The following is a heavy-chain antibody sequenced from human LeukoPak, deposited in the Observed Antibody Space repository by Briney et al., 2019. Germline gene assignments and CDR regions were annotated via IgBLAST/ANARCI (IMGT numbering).Heavy chain of an antibody. CDR1: RYTFTSSD. CDR2: MNPNSGNT. CDR3: AGMVRGAYAGSY. D-gene: IGHD3-10*01. V-gene: IGHV1-8*01. J-gene: IGHJ4*02. Sequence: ASVKVSCKASRYTFTSSDINWVRQATGQGLEWMGWMNPNSGNTGYAQKFQGRVTMTRNTSISTAYMELSSLRSEDTAVYYCAGMVRGAYAGSYWGQGTLVTVSS.